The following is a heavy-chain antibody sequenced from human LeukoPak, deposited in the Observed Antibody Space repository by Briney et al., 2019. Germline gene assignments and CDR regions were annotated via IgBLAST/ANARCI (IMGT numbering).Heavy chain of an antibody. CDR3: TRDGGPYNWFDS. D-gene: IGHD2-15*01. Sequence: GSLRLPCAAPGFTFSGSAIHWVRHSSGKGLEWVRQIDRKNMCYATATAYAASVKGRFTISRDDSINTAYLQLKSLKTEDTALYYCTRDGGPYNWFDSWGQGTLVTVSS. J-gene: IGHJ5*01. CDR1: GFTFSGSA. CDR2: IDRKNMCYATAT. V-gene: IGHV3-73*01.